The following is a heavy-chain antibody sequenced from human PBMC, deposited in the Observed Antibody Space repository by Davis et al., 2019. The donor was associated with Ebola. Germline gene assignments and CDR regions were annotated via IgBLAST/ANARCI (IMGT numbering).Heavy chain of an antibody. CDR1: GGSISSSSYY. V-gene: IGHV4-39*07. CDR2: IYYSGST. CDR3: ARANDFWSGTNWFDP. Sequence: MPSETLSLTCTVSGGSISSSSYYWGWIRQPPGKGLEWIGSIYYSGSTHYNPSLKSRVTIFVDTSKNQFSLKLSSVTAADTAVYYCARANDFWSGTNWFDPWGQGTLVTVSS. J-gene: IGHJ5*02. D-gene: IGHD3-3*01.